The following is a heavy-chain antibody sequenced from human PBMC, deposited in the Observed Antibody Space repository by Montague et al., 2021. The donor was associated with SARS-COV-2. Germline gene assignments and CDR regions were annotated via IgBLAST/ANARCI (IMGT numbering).Heavy chain of an antibody. CDR2: IWYDGSNK. CDR1: GFTFSSYG. CDR3: AIGRQSLYSNYFGGVSPYYFDY. Sequence: SLRLSCAASGFTFSSYGMHWVRQAPGKGLEWVAVIWYDGSNKYYADSVKGRFTISRDNSKNTLYLQMNSLRAEDTAVYYCAIGRQSLYSNYFGGVSPYYFDYWGQGTLVTVPS. V-gene: IGHV3-33*01. J-gene: IGHJ4*02. D-gene: IGHD4-11*01.